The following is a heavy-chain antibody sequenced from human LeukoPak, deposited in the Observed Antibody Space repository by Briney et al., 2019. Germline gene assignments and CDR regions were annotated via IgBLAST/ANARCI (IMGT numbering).Heavy chain of an antibody. CDR2: ISGSGGST. D-gene: IGHD6-13*01. J-gene: IGHJ1*01. CDR3: AKGEGSSSWHPEYFQH. Sequence: GGSLRLSCAASGFTFSSYAMSWVRQAPGKGLEWVSAISGSGGSTYYADSVKGRFTISRDNSKNTLYLQMNSLRAEDTAVYYCAKGEGSSSWHPEYFQHWGQGTLVTVSS. V-gene: IGHV3-23*01. CDR1: GFTFSSYA.